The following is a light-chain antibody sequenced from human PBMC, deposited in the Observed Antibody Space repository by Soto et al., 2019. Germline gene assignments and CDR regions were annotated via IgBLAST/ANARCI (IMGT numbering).Light chain of an antibody. V-gene: IGLV2-14*01. CDR2: DVT. CDR3: CSYTTSNTRQIV. J-gene: IGLJ1*01. Sequence: QSALTQPASVSGSPGQSITISCTGTSSDVGGYNYVSWYQQQPGKAPKFMIYDVTNRPSGVSNRFSGSKSGNTASLTISGLQAEDEAGYYCCSYTTSNTRQIVFGTG. CDR1: SSDVGGYNY.